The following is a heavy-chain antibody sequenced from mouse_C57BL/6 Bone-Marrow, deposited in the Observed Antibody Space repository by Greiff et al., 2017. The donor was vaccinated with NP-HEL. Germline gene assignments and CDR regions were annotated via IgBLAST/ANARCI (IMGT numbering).Heavy chain of an antibody. CDR3: TTGPYYHFDY. J-gene: IGHJ2*01. V-gene: IGHV14-4*01. D-gene: IGHD1-1*02. CDR2: IDPENGDT. CDR1: GFNIKDDY. Sequence: VQLKESGAELVRPGASVKLSCTASGFNIKDDYMHWVKQRPEQGLEWIGWIDPENGDTEYASKFQGKATITADTSSNTAYLQLSSLTSEDTAVYYCTTGPYYHFDYWGQGTTLTVSS.